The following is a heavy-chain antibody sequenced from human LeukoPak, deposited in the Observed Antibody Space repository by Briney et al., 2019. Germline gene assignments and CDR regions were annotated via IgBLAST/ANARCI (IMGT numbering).Heavy chain of an antibody. J-gene: IGHJ4*02. V-gene: IGHV4-59*08. CDR3: ARLYLPATRFDY. CDR2: IYYSGST. Sequence: SETLSLTCTVSGGSISNYYWSWIRQPPGKGLEWIGYIYYSGSTNYNPSLKSRVTISVDTSKNQFSLKLSSVTAADTAVYYCARLYLPATRFDYWGQGTLVTVSS. CDR1: GGSISNYY. D-gene: IGHD5-24*01.